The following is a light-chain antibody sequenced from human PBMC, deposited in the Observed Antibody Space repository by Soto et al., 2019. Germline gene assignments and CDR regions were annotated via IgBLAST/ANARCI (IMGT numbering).Light chain of an antibody. J-gene: IGKJ5*01. CDR3: QHRHNWPIT. V-gene: IGKV3-11*01. CDR2: GAF. CDR1: PSVPNY. Sequence: TRCATTLTLSAGARAALACGPSPSVPNYVAWYQQKNGQAPRLLIYGAFNRATGIPARFSGSGYGADFNLTISSLETEDFVIYYCQHRHNWPITFGQGTRLEIK.